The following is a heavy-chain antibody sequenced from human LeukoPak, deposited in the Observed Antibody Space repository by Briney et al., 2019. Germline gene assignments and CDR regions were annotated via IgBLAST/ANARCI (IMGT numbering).Heavy chain of an antibody. CDR1: GFTFSSYS. CDR3: ARANMGITMVRGVTSDYYYGMDV. V-gene: IGHV3-21*01. D-gene: IGHD3-10*01. J-gene: IGHJ6*02. Sequence: PGGSLRLSCAASGFTFSSYSMNWVRQAPGKGLEWVSSISSSSSYIYYADSVKGRFTISRDNAKNSLYLQMNSLRAEDTAVYYCARANMGITMVRGVTSDYYYGMDVWGQGTTVTVSS. CDR2: ISSSSSYI.